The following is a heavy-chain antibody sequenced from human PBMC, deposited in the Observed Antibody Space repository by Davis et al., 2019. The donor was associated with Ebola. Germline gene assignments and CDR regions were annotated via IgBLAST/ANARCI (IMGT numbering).Heavy chain of an antibody. CDR3: AKDATSGFDY. V-gene: IGHV3-23*01. CDR1: GFTFSSYG. Sequence: GGSLRLSCAASGFTFSSYGMSWVRQAPGKGLEWVSGINGGAGSTYYADSVKGRFTISRDNSKKTLYLQMNSLGAEDTAVYFCAKDATSGFDYWGQGTLVTVSS. D-gene: IGHD3-10*01. CDR2: INGGAGST. J-gene: IGHJ4*02.